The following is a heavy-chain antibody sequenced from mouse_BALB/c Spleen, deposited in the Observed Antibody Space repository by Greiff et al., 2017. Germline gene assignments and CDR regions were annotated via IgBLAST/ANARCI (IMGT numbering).Heavy chain of an antibody. V-gene: IGHV7-1*02. CDR2: IRNKANDYTT. CDR3: AQDAALAMGC. Sequence: EVKLVESGGGLVQPGGSLRFSCATSGFTFSDFYMEWVRQPPGKRLEWIAAIRNKANDYTTEYSVSVKGRFIVSRDTSQSILYLQMNALGAEDTAIYYCAQDAALAMGCWGQRTSDTVST. CDR1: GFTFSDFY. J-gene: IGHJ4*01.